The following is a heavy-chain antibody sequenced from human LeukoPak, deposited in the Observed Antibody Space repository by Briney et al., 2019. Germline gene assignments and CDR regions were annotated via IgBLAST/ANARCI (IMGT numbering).Heavy chain of an antibody. J-gene: IGHJ4*02. CDR1: GFTFTTYG. Sequence: GGSLRLSCAASGFTFTTYGMHWVRQAPGKGLEWVAVISNDGTTQNHVKSVKGRFTISRDNSRNTVYLQMNSLRTEDTALYYCAKGALLYSTSPFDYWGQGTLVTVSS. CDR3: AKGALLYSTSPFDY. V-gene: IGHV3-30*18. CDR2: ISNDGTTQ. D-gene: IGHD2-2*01.